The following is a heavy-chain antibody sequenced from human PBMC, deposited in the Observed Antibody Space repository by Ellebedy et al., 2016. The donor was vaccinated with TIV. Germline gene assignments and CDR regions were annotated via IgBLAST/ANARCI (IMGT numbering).Heavy chain of an antibody. V-gene: IGHV1-46*04. D-gene: IGHD6-19*01. CDR1: GYTFTSYF. J-gene: IGHJ4*02. Sequence: AASVKVSCKASGYTFTSYFMHWVRQAPGQGLAWMGIINPSVGSTTYAQKLQGRVTMTRDTSTSTVYMELRSLRSEDTAVYYCARARSSGWLHTPDYWGQGTLVTVSS. CDR3: ARARSSGWLHTPDY. CDR2: INPSVGST.